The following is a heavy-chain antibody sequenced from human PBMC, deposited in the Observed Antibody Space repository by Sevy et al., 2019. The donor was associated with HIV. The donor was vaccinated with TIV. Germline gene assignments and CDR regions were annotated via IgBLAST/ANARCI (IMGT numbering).Heavy chain of an antibody. V-gene: IGHV3-30-3*01. D-gene: IGHD2-21*01. J-gene: IGHJ4*02. CDR2: ISYDGSTE. Sequence: GGCLRLSCAASRFTFSTYAMHWVRQAPGKGLEWVAVISYDGSTEYYADSVKGRFTISRDNSKNTLYLQLNTLRVEDTAVYYCARDSVNDPYIVVGAYWGQGTLVTVSS. CDR3: ARDSVNDPYIVVGAY. CDR1: RFTFSTYA.